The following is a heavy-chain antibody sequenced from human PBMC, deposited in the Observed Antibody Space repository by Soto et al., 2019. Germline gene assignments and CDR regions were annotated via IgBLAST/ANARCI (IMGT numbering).Heavy chain of an antibody. D-gene: IGHD6-13*01. J-gene: IGHJ4*02. Sequence: QVQLVQSGAEVKKPGSSVKVSCKASGGTFSSYAISWVRQAPGQGLEWMGGIIPIFGTANYAQKFQGRVTISADESTSTAYMELSSLRSEDTAVYYCASARPYSSSWYGGYFDYWGQGTLVTVSS. CDR1: GGTFSSYA. V-gene: IGHV1-69*01. CDR3: ASARPYSSSWYGGYFDY. CDR2: IIPIFGTA.